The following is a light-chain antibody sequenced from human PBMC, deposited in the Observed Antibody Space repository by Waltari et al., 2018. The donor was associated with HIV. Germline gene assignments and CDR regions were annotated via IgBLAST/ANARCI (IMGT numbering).Light chain of an antibody. CDR3: QQTYSMRGGFT. J-gene: IGKJ3*01. CDR2: DAS. CDR1: QSISRF. Sequence: DIQMTQSPSSLSASVGDRVTITCRASQSISRFLNWYQQKPGKAPELLMYDASSLQSGVPSRFSGSGSGTDFTLTINSLQPEDFATYYCQQTYSMRGGFTFGPGTKVDI. V-gene: IGKV1-39*01.